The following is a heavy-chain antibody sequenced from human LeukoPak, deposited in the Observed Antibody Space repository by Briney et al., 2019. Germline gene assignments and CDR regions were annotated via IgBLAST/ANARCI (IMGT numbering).Heavy chain of an antibody. CDR1: GFTFSSYG. CDR2: IRYDGSNK. D-gene: IGHD6-13*01. CDR3: AKAESSIAAGLYDY. V-gene: IGHV3-30*02. J-gene: IGHJ4*02. Sequence: PGGSLRLSCAASGFTFSSYGMHWVRQAPGKGLEWVAFIRYDGSNKYYADSVKGRFTISRDNSKNTLYLQMNSLRAEDTAVYYCAKAESSIAAGLYDYWGQGTLVTVSS.